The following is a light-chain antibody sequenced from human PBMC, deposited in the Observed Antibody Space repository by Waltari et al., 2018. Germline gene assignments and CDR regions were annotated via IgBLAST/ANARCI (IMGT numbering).Light chain of an antibody. J-gene: IGLJ2*01. CDR2: SST. V-gene: IGLV1-51*01. CDR3: CSYAGSSTV. Sequence: QSVLTQPPSVSAAPGQKVTISCSGTSSNIGNGHLSWYQKIPATAPKLLSYSSTERPSGIPARFSGSRSGNTASLTISGLQAEDEADYYCCSYAGSSTVFGGGTKLTVL. CDR1: SSNIGNGH.